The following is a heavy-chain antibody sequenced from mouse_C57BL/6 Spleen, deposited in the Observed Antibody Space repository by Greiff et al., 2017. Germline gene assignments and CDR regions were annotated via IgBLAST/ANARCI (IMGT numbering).Heavy chain of an antibody. D-gene: IGHD2-3*01. CDR3: DKPNYDGYDFDY. CDR2: IWGDGST. CDR1: GFSLTSYG. Sequence: QVQLQQSGPGLVAPSQSLSITCTVSGFSLTSYGVSWVRQPPGKGLEWLGVIWGDGSTNYHSALISRLCIRQDNSKSQVFLKLNRLQTDDTATYYCDKPNYDGYDFDYWGQGTTLTVSS. V-gene: IGHV2-3*01. J-gene: IGHJ2*01.